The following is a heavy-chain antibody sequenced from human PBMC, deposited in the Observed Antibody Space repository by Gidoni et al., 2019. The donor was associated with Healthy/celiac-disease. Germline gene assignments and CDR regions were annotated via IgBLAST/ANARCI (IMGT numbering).Heavy chain of an antibody. Sequence: QVQLQESGPGLVKPSQTLSLTCTVSGGSISSGDYYWSWIRQPPGKGLEWIGYIYYSGSTYYNPSLKSRVTISVNTSKNQFSLKLSSVTAADTAVYYCARGGVTMVRGVIRNDAFDIWGQGTMVTVSS. J-gene: IGHJ3*02. CDR3: ARGGVTMVRGVIRNDAFDI. CDR2: IYYSGST. D-gene: IGHD3-10*01. CDR1: GGSISSGDYY. V-gene: IGHV4-30-4*01.